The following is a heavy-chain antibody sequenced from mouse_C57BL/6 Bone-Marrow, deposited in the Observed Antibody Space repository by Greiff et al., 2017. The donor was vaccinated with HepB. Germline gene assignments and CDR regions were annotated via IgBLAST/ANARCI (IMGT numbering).Heavy chain of an antibody. CDR1: GFSLTSYG. CDR2: IWRGGST. Sequence: VKLMESGPGLVQPSQSLSITCTVSGFSLTSYGVHWVRQSPGKGLEWLGVIWRGGSTDYNAAFMSRLSITKDNSKSQVFFKMNSLQADDTAIYYCAKEMYDYESGFAYWGQGTLVTVSA. V-gene: IGHV2-5*01. CDR3: AKEMYDYESGFAY. D-gene: IGHD2-4*01. J-gene: IGHJ3*01.